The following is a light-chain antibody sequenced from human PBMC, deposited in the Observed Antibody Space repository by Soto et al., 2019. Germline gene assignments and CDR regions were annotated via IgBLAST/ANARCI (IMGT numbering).Light chain of an antibody. CDR2: GAS. CDR3: QKYDTSPYD. CDR1: QSGIRNY. V-gene: IGKV3-20*01. J-gene: IGKJ2*01. Sequence: EGMLTQSPGTLSLSPGEGAILSCRSRQSGIRNYLAWYQKKPGQAPRLLIYGASSRATGIPDRFSGSGSGTGFTLTISRLEPEDFAVYYCQKYDTSPYDFGQGTKLEI.